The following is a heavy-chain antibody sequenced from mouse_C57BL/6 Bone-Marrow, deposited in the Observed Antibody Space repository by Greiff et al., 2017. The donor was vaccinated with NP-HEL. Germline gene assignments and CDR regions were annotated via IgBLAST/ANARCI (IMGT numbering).Heavy chain of an antibody. CDR3: ARSDTRDSWFAY. Sequence: EVKLMESGAELVKPGASVKLSCTASGFNITDYYMHWVKQRTEQGLEWIGRIDPEDGETKYAPKFQGKATITADTSSNTAYLQLSSLTSEDTAVYYCARSDTRDSWFAYWGQGTLVTVSA. D-gene: IGHD3-1*01. J-gene: IGHJ3*01. V-gene: IGHV14-2*01. CDR2: IDPEDGET. CDR1: GFNITDYY.